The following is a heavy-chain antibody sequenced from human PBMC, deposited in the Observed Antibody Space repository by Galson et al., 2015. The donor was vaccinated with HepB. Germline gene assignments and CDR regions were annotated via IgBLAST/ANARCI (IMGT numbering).Heavy chain of an antibody. V-gene: IGHV3-21*01. CDR3: ARDAHYGSGSYLPH. CDR1: GFTFSSYS. D-gene: IGHD3-10*01. J-gene: IGHJ4*02. CDR2: ISSSSSYI. Sequence: SLRLSCAASGFTFSSYSMNWVRQAPGKGLEWVSSISSSSSYIYYADSVKGRFTISRDHAKNSLYLQMNSLRAEDTAVYYCARDAHYGSGSYLPHWGQGTLVTVS.